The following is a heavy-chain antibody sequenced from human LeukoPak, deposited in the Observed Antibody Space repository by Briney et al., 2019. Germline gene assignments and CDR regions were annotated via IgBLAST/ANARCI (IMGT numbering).Heavy chain of an antibody. D-gene: IGHD3-9*01. CDR3: AKGHLDYDILTGSPVDY. J-gene: IGHJ4*02. CDR1: GFIFKNYG. CDR2: VTGSGTT. Sequence: PGGSLRLSCAASGFIFKNYGMSWVRQAPGKGLEWVSFVTGSGTTYYADFVKGRFTISRDNAENTLYLQMNSLRAEDTAIYYCAKGHLDYDILTGSPVDYWGQGTLVTVSS. V-gene: IGHV3-23*01.